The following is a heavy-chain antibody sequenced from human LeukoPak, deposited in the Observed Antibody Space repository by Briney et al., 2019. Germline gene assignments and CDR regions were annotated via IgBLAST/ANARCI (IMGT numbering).Heavy chain of an antibody. CDR2: INPNSGDT. CDR1: GHTFTGYY. V-gene: IGHV1-2*02. CDR3: ATQRGSYLWGTDFDY. Sequence: GASVKVSCKASGHTFTGYYMHWVRQAPGQGLEWMGWINPNSGDTKYSQKFQGRVTMTRDTSIRTAYMELTRLRSDDTAVYYCATQRGSYLWGTDFDYWGQGTLVTVSS. D-gene: IGHD3-16*01. J-gene: IGHJ4*02.